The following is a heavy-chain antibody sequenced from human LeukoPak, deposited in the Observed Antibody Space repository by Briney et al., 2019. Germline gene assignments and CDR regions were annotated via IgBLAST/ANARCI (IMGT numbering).Heavy chain of an antibody. CDR1: GYTLTELS. V-gene: IGHV1-24*01. Sequence: ASVKVSCKVSGYTLTELSMQWVRQAPGKGLEWMGGFDPEDGETIYAQKFQGRVTMTEDTSTDTAYMELSSLRSEDTAVYYCATDYITGTTDSGDVEYYFDYWGQGTLVTVSS. J-gene: IGHJ4*02. D-gene: IGHD1-20*01. CDR3: ATDYITGTTDSGDVEYYFDY. CDR2: FDPEDGET.